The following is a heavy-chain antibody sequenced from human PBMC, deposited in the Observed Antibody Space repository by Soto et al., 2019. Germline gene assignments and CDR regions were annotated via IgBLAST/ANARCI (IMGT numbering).Heavy chain of an antibody. V-gene: IGHV6-1*01. Sequence: QTLSLTCAISGDSVSSNSVAWNWIRQSPSRGLEWLERTYYRSKWYNDYAVSVKGRISINPDTSKNQFSLQLNSVTPEDTAVYYCARDRAGEYFQHWGLGTLVTVSS. CDR2: TYYRSKWYN. CDR1: GDSVSSNSVA. D-gene: IGHD6-13*01. CDR3: ARDRAGEYFQH. J-gene: IGHJ1*01.